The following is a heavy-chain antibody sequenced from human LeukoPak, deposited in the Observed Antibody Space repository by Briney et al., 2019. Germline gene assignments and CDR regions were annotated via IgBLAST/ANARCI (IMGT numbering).Heavy chain of an antibody. D-gene: IGHD5-18*01. V-gene: IGHV4-34*01. CDR1: GGSFSGYY. CDR3: ARRLTWIQLRDAFDI. CDR2: INHSGST. J-gene: IGHJ3*02. Sequence: SETLSLTCAVYGGSFSGYYWSWIRQPPGKGLEWIGEINHSGSTNYTPSLKSRVTISVDTSKNQFSLKLSSVTAADTAVYYCARRLTWIQLRDAFDIWGQGTMVTVSS.